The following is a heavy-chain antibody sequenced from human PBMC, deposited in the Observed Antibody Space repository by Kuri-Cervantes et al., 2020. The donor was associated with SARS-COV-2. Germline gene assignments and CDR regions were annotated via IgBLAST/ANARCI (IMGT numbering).Heavy chain of an antibody. Sequence: GESLKISCAASGFTFSSYWRHWVRQDQGKGLEWVAVISHDGKNKKCIASGKGRFTISRDNSQNTLYLHMKSLRSEDTAMYYCAKDRVGVQDFWGQGTLVTVSS. CDR1: GFTFSSYW. D-gene: IGHD2-21*01. CDR2: ISHDGKNK. V-gene: IGHV3-30*18. J-gene: IGHJ4*02. CDR3: AKDRVGVQDF.